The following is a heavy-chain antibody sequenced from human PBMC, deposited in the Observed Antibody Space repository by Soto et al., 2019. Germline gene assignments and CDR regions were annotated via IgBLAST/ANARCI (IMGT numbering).Heavy chain of an antibody. D-gene: IGHD5-12*01. J-gene: IGHJ4*02. CDR3: ASGMATIGKLDY. CDR2: IIPIFGTA. CDR1: GGTLSSYA. V-gene: IGHV1-69*06. Sequence: SVNVSCNASGGTLSSYAISWVRQAPGQGLEWMGGIIPIFGTANYAQKFQGRVTITADKSTSTAYMELSSLRSEDTAVYYCASGMATIGKLDYWGQGPLVTVSS.